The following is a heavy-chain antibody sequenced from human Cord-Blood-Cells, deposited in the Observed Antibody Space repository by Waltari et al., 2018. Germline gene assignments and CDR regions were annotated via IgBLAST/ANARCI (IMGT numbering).Heavy chain of an antibody. V-gene: IGHV1-2*04. J-gene: IGHJ5*02. CDR2: INPNSGGT. CDR1: GYTFTGYY. D-gene: IGHD3-22*01. CDR3: SRAANYYDSSGYYYVDWFDP. Sequence: QVQLVQSGAEVKKPGASVKVSCKASGYTFTGYYMHWVRQAPGQGLEWMGWINPNSGGTNYAQKFQGWVTMTRDTSISTAYMELSRLRSDDTAVYYWSRAANYYDSSGYYYVDWFDPWGQGTLVTVSS.